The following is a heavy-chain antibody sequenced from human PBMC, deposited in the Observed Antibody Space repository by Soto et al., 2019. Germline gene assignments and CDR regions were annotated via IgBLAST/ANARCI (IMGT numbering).Heavy chain of an antibody. CDR3: ARVPAGEYGH. D-gene: IGHD4-17*01. CDR2: IHYRGVI. V-gene: IGHV4-59*02. Sequence: SETLSLTCNVSGGSVSDYYWSWIRQAPGKGLEWIGYIHYRGVINYNPSLKSRVTMSVDPSKNQFSLNLRSVTTADTAVYFCARVPAGEYGHWGQGSLVTVSS. J-gene: IGHJ4*02. CDR1: GGSVSDYY.